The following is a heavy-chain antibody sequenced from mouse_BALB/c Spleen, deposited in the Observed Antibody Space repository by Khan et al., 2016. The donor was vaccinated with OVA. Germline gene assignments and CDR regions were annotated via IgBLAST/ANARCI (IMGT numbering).Heavy chain of an antibody. CDR2: ISSTGTYT. J-gene: IGHJ3*01. D-gene: IGHD2-1*01. CDR3: TRPSDYGNPWITY. Sequence: EVELVESGGGLVKPGGSLKLSCEVSGFAFNSYDMSWVRQTPEKRLEWVATISSTGTYTYYPDSVKGRFTISRDTARNTLYLQMGSLRSEDTALYYCTRPSDYGNPWITYWGQGTLVTVSA. V-gene: IGHV5-9*02. CDR1: GFAFNSYD.